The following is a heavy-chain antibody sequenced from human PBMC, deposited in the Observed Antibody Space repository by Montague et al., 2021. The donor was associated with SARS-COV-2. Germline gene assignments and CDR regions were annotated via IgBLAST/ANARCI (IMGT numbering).Heavy chain of an antibody. Sequence: SETLSLTCTVSGGSISSYHHYWGWIHPPPGEGLEWVEAMHCSGSTCLPPPLKSRVTISVDTYKNQLSLNLRSVTAADTAVYFCGIVILSATSNPLDCWGPGTLVTVSS. CDR2: MHCSGST. CDR1: GGSISSYHHY. CDR3: GIVILSATSNPLDC. J-gene: IGHJ4*02. V-gene: IGHV4-39*07. D-gene: IGHD2-15*01.